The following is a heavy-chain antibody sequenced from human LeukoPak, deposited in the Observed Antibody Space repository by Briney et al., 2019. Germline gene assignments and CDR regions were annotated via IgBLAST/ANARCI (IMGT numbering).Heavy chain of an antibody. CDR1: GGSISSSSYY. V-gene: IGHV4-39*01. J-gene: IGHJ4*02. CDR2: IYYSGST. Sequence: SETLSLTCTVSGGSISSSSYYWGWIRQPPGKGLEWIGSIYYSGSTYYNPSLKSRVTISVDTSKNQFSLKLSSVTAADTAVYYCARLVVPAAMSSKGLYYFDYWGQGTLVTVSS. D-gene: IGHD2-2*01. CDR3: ARLVVPAAMSSKGLYYFDY.